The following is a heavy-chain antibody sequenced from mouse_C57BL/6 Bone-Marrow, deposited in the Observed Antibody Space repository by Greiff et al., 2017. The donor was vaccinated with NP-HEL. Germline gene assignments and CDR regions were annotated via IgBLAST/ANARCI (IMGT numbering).Heavy chain of an antibody. J-gene: IGHJ2*01. CDR3: ASGLLRYYFDY. Sequence: VKLQESGPELVKPGASVKISCKASGYSFTSYYIHWVKQRPGQGLEWIGWIYPGSGNTKYNEKFKGKATLTADTSSSTAYMQLSSLTSEDSAVYYCASGLLRYYFDYCGQGTTLTVSS. CDR2: IYPGSGNT. V-gene: IGHV1-66*01. D-gene: IGHD1-1*01. CDR1: GYSFTSYY.